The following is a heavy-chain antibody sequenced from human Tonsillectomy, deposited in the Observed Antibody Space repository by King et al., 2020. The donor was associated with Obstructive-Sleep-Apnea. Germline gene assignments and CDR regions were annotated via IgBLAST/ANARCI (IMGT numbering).Heavy chain of an antibody. CDR1: GFTFRSYG. J-gene: IGHJ6*02. CDR2: IWYDGSYK. V-gene: IGHV3-33*01. CDR3: ARDYIEVVVAGSQGGMDV. Sequence: VQLVESGGGVVQPGRSLRLSCEVSGFTFRSYGMHWVRQAPGKGLEWVAVIWYDGSYKYYADSVKGRFTISRDNSKNTLYLERRSLRVEDTAVYYCARDYIEVVVAGSQGGMDVWGQGTSVTVSS. D-gene: IGHD2-15*01.